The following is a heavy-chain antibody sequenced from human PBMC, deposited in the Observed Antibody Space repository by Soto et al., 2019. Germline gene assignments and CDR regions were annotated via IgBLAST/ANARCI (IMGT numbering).Heavy chain of an antibody. CDR2: IIPIFGPA. CDR3: ATGSFTSTGGRIGYHYNAMDV. V-gene: IGHV1-69*01. CDR1: GRTFSSHS. D-gene: IGHD2-2*01. Sequence: QVQLVQSGAEVKKPGSSVKVSCKSSGRTFSSHSINWLRQAPGQGLEWMGGIIPIFGPANFAKKFQGRVTITADESTTTAYMELSSLRSEDTAVYYCATGSFTSTGGRIGYHYNAMDVWGQGTTVTVSS. J-gene: IGHJ6*02.